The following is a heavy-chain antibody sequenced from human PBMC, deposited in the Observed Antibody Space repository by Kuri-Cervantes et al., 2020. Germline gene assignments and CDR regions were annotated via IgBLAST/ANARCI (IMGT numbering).Heavy chain of an antibody. V-gene: IGHV1-2*04. Sequence: ASVKVSCKASGYSFTGHYMHWVRQAPGHGLEWMGWVDPNSGGTNYAQKFQGWVTMTRDTSISTAYMELSRLRSDDTAVYYCARERGSRLPTQTGSVGDFDYWGQGTLVTVSS. CDR1: GYSFTGHY. J-gene: IGHJ4*02. D-gene: IGHD1-26*01. CDR3: ARERGSRLPTQTGSVGDFDY. CDR2: VDPNSGGT.